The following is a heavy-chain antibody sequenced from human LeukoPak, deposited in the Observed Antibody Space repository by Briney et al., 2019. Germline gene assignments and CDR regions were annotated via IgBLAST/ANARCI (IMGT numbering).Heavy chain of an antibody. CDR2: IAQDGGEK. J-gene: IGHJ4*02. V-gene: IGHV3-7*01. Sequence: GGSLRLSCEASGFTFSSYWMTWVRQAPGKGLEWVANIAQDGGEKHYVDSVKGRFTISRDNAKNSLYLQMNSLRDEDTAVYYCARHRIHSLDYWGQGTLVTVSS. CDR3: ARHRIHSLDY. CDR1: GFTFSSYW.